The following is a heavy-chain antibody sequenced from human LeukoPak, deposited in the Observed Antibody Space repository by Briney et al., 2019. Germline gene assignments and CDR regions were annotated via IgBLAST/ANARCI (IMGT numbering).Heavy chain of an antibody. CDR2: IYYSGST. V-gene: IGHV4-39*01. Sequence: PSETLSLTCTVSGGSISSSSYYWGWIRQPPGKGLEWIGSIYYSGSTYYNPSLKSRVTISVDTSKNQFSLKLSSVTAADTAVYYCARRVKVVVVAATFDAFDIWGQGTMVTVSS. D-gene: IGHD2-15*01. CDR3: ARRVKVVVVAATFDAFDI. J-gene: IGHJ3*02. CDR1: GGSISSSSYY.